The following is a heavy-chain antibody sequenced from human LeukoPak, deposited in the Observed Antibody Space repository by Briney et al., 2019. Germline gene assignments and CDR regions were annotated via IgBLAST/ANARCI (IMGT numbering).Heavy chain of an antibody. D-gene: IGHD1-14*01. V-gene: IGHV4-39*07. CDR2: IYYSGST. CDR1: GGSISSSSYY. J-gene: IGHJ5*02. CDR3: GGAAAVSDPPA. Sequence: SETLSLTCTVSGGSISSSSYYWGWTRQPPGKGLEWIGSIYYSGSTYYHPTPKSRFTISVDTTKNQFYLKLSSVTAADVASYDYGGAAAVSDPPAWGKGTLVTVSS.